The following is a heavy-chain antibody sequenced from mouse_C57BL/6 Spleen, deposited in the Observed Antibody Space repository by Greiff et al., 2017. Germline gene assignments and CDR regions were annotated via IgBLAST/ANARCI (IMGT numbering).Heavy chain of an antibody. CDR1: GYTFTDYY. V-gene: IGHV1-84*01. D-gene: IGHD1-1*01. J-gene: IGHJ1*03. CDR2: IDPGSGNT. Sequence: QVQLQQSGPELVKPGASVKISCKASGYTFTDYYLNWVKQRPGQGLEWIGWIDPGSGNTKYNEKFKGKATLTVDTSSSTAYMQLSSLTSEDSAVYFCARSPHYYGSSYWYFDVWGKGTTVTVSS. CDR3: ARSPHYYGSSYWYFDV.